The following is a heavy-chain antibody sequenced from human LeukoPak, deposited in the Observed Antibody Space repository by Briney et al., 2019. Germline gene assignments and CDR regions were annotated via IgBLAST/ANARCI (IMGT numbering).Heavy chain of an antibody. Sequence: GASVRLSCKASGYTFIDYYMHWVRQAPGQRLEWMGWINPSSGGTNSAQKFRGRVTMTRDTSISTAYMELSRLSSDDTAVYYCVTYYDSSGFFSYWGQGTLGSVSS. V-gene: IGHV1-2*02. CDR1: GYTFIDYY. CDR2: INPSSGGT. J-gene: IGHJ4*02. D-gene: IGHD3-22*01. CDR3: VTYYDSSGFFSY.